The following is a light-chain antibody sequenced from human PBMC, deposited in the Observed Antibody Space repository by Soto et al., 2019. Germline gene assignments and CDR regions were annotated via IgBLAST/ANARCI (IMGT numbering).Light chain of an antibody. V-gene: IGKV1-39*01. CDR3: QQSYSTPIT. J-gene: IGKJ5*01. Sequence: DIRMTQSPSSLSSSLGDRVTITFLASQSISSYLNWYQQKPGKAPKLLIYAASSLQSGVPSRFSGSGSGTDFTLTISSLQPEDFATYYCQQSYSTPITFGQGTRLEIK. CDR1: QSISSY. CDR2: AAS.